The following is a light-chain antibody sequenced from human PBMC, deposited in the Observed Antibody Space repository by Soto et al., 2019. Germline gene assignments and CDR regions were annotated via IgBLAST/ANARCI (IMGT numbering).Light chain of an antibody. V-gene: IGKV3-20*01. CDR1: QSVGSY. CDR3: RQYGSSVT. CDR2: GAH. Sequence: EIVLTQSPATLSLSPLEIATRSCRASQSVGSYLALYQQKPGQAPRLLISGAHNRAPGIPDRFSGSESGTDFTLRISRLEPEDFAVYYCRQYGSSVTFGQGTKVDIK. J-gene: IGKJ1*01.